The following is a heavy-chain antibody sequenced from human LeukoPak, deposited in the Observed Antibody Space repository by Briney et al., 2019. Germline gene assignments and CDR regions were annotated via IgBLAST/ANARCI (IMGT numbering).Heavy chain of an antibody. CDR1: GFTVSSNY. Sequence: GGSLRLSCAASGFTVSSNYMSWVRQAPGKGLEWVSLIYAGGSTYYADAVKGRFTISRHNSKNTLHLQMNSLRVEDTVVYYCATAGSSELLWDYAMDVWGQGTRLTVSS. CDR2: IYAGGST. J-gene: IGHJ6*02. D-gene: IGHD3-10*01. V-gene: IGHV3-53*04. CDR3: ATAGSSELLWDYAMDV.